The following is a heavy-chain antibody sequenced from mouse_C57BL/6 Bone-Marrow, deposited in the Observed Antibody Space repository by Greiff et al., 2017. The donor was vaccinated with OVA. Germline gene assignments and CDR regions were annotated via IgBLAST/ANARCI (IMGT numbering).Heavy chain of an antibody. CDR2: IYPGGGYT. Sequence: VKLMESGAELVRPGTSVKMSCKASGYTFTNYWIGWAKQRPGHGLEWIGDIYPGGGYTNYNEKFKGKATLTADKSSSTAYMQFSSLTSEDSAIYYCARGGRSLTSFDYWGQGTTLTVSS. CDR3: ARGGRSLTSFDY. CDR1: GYTFTNYW. D-gene: IGHD3-3*01. V-gene: IGHV1-63*01. J-gene: IGHJ2*01.